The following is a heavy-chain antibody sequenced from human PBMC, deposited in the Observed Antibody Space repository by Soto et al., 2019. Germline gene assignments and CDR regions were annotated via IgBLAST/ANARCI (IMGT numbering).Heavy chain of an antibody. CDR2: INAGNGNT. CDR3: ARVGYYDSSWLY. J-gene: IGHJ4*02. Sequence: ASVKVSCKASGYTFTSYAMHWVRQAPGQRLEWMGWINAGNGNTKYSQKFQGRVTITRDTSASTAYMELSSLRPEDTAVYYCARVGYYDSSWLYWGQGTLVTVSS. D-gene: IGHD3-22*01. CDR1: GYTFTSYA. V-gene: IGHV1-3*01.